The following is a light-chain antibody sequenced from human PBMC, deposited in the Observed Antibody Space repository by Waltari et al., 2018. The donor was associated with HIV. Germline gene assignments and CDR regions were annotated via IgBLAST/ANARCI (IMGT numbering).Light chain of an antibody. J-gene: IGKJ1*01. Sequence: EIVLTQSPATLSLSPGERATLSCRASQSVRNYLAWYQQKPGQAPRLLIYDTSNRAPGIPARFSGSGSGTDFTLTISSLEPEDFAVYYCQQYNNWPPVTFGQGTKVEIK. V-gene: IGKV3-11*01. CDR1: QSVRNY. CDR3: QQYNNWPPVT. CDR2: DTS.